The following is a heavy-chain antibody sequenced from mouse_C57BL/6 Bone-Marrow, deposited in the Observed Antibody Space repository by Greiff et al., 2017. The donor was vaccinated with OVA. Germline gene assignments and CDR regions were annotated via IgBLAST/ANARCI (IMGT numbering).Heavy chain of an antibody. J-gene: IGHJ4*01. Sequence: QVQLQQSGAELAKPGASVKLSCKASGYTFTSYWMHWVKQRPGQGLEWIGYINPSSGYTKYNQKFKDKATLTADKSSSTAYMQLSSLTYEDSAVYYCARERPLYGSSDYYAMDYWGQGTSVTVSS. CDR1: GYTFTSYW. D-gene: IGHD1-1*01. V-gene: IGHV1-7*01. CDR3: ARERPLYGSSDYYAMDY. CDR2: INPSSGYT.